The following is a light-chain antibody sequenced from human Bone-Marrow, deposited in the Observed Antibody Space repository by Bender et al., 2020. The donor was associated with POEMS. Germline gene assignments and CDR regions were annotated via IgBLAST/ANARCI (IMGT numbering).Light chain of an antibody. CDR3: NSYTTSNTWV. J-gene: IGLJ2*01. Sequence: QSALTQPASVSGSPGQSITISCAGTSSDVGGYNYVSWYQHHPGEAPKLMIYDVNSRPAGISNRFSGSKAGNMASLTISGLQAEDEADYYCNSYTTSNTWVFGGGTKVTVL. CDR2: DVN. CDR1: SSDVGGYNY. V-gene: IGLV2-14*03.